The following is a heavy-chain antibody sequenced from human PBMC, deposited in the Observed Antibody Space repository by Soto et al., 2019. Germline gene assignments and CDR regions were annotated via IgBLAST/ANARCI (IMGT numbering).Heavy chain of an antibody. J-gene: IGHJ4*02. Sequence: PSETLSLTCTVSGGSISSYYWSWIRQPPGKGLEWIGDIYYSGGTNYNPSLKSRVTISVGTSKNQFTLKLTSVTAADTAVYYCGRAKGDTAMVMYYWAQGTLVTVSS. CDR1: GGSISSYY. D-gene: IGHD5-18*01. CDR2: IYYSGGT. V-gene: IGHV4-59*01. CDR3: GRAKGDTAMVMYY.